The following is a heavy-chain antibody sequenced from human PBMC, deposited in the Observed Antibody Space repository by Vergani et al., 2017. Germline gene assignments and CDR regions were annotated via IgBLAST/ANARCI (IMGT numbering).Heavy chain of an antibody. CDR1: GFTFCSYG. Sequence: QVQLVESGGGVVQPGRSLRLSCAASGFTFCSYGLHWVRQAPGKGLEWVAVISYDGSNKYYADSVKGRFTISRDNSKNTLYLQMNSLRAEDTAVYYCAKAHSAEIAVYYYYGMDVWGQGP. J-gene: IGHJ6*02. CDR3: AKAHSAEIAVYYYYGMDV. CDR2: ISYDGSNK. D-gene: IGHD2-2*01. V-gene: IGHV3-30*18.